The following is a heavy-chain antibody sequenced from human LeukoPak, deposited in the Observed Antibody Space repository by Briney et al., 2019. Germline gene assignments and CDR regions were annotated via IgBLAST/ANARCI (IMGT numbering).Heavy chain of an antibody. J-gene: IGHJ6*03. Sequence: GGSLRLSCTSSGYIFSHYGMYWVREAPGKGLEWVAVIWADGNKKYTADSVKGRFAISRDNSRNILYLQMSSLRAEDTAIYYCARDSTNSNYYMDVWGKGISVTVSS. D-gene: IGHD2-8*01. V-gene: IGHV3-33*07. CDR1: GYIFSHYG. CDR2: IWADGNKK. CDR3: ARDSTNSNYYMDV.